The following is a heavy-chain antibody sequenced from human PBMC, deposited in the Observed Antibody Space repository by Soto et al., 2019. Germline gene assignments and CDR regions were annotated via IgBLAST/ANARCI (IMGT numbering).Heavy chain of an antibody. D-gene: IGHD3-9*01. CDR2: IVGTDATT. CDR3: AKLTYLHC. Sequence: QLSESGGALVRPGGSLKLSCSTSGFSFASFSLTWVRQAPGQVLECVATIVGTDATTHYADSVNGRFSSSRDTSRTTFYLQTNNLRGEETAIYYSAKLTYLHCWCQRARVTVSS. V-gene: IGHV3-23*01. CDR1: GFSFASFS. J-gene: IGHJ4*02.